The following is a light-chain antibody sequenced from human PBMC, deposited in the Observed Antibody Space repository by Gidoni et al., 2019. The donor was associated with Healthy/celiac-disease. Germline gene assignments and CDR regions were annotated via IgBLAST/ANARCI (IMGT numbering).Light chain of an antibody. V-gene: IGKV1-17*01. CDR1: QGISND. Sequence: EIQMTQSPSSLSASVGDRVTITCRASQGISNDLGWYQKKPGKAPKRLIYAASSLQSGVPARFSGSGSATEFTLTISSLQPEDFATYYCLQHNSYPLTFXXXTKVEIK. CDR3: LQHNSYPLT. J-gene: IGKJ1*01. CDR2: AAS.